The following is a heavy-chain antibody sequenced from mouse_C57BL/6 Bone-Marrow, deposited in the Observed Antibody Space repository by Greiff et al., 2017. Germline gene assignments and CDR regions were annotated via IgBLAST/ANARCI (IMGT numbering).Heavy chain of an antibody. D-gene: IGHD2-4*01. CDR3: ARPYDYDDGYYYAMDY. Sequence: EVKLMESGGDLVKPGGSLKLSCAASGFTFSSYGMSWVRQTPDKRLEWVATISSGGSYTYYPDSVKGRFTISRDNAKNTLYLQMSSLKSEDTAMYYGARPYDYDDGYYYAMDYWGQGTSVTVSS. CDR1: GFTFSSYG. J-gene: IGHJ4*01. CDR2: ISSGGSYT. V-gene: IGHV5-6*01.